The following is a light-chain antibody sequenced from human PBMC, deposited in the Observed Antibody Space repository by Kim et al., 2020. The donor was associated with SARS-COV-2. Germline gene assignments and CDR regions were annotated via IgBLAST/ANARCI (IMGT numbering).Light chain of an antibody. V-gene: IGLV3-21*01. CDR1: NIGIKS. CDR3: QVWESSSGHPGV. CDR2: HDS. J-gene: IGLJ3*02. Sequence: SYELTQPPSVSVAPGQTARITCGGDNIGIKSVHWYQQKPGQAPVLIIYHDSDRPSGIPARFSGSNSGNTATLTISRVEAGDEADYSCQVWESSSGHPGVFGGGTQLTVL.